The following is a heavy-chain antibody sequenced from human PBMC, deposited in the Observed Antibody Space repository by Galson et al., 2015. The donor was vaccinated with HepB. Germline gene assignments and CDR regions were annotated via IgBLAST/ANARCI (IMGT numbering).Heavy chain of an antibody. CDR2: IRSKAYGGTT. D-gene: IGHD6-13*01. J-gene: IGHJ4*02. Sequence: LRLSCAASGFTFGDYAMSWVRQAPGKGLEWVGFIRSKAYGGTTEYAASVKGRFTISRDDSKSIAYLQMNSLKTEDTAVYYCTRAGMALTYFDYWGQGTLVTVSS. CDR3: TRAGMALTYFDY. CDR1: GFTFGDYA. V-gene: IGHV3-49*04.